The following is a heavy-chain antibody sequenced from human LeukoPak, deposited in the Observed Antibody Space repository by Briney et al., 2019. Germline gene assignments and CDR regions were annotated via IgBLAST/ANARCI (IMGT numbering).Heavy chain of an antibody. V-gene: IGHV3-11*06. CDR3: AREAWGTVTDY. Sequence: SGRSLRLSCAASGFTFSSYGMSWIRQAPGKGLEWVSYISSRSSYTNYADSVKGRFTISRDNAKNSLYLQMNSLRAEDTAVYYCAREAWGTVTDYWGLGTLVTVSS. D-gene: IGHD4-17*01. CDR1: GFTFSSYG. J-gene: IGHJ4*02. CDR2: ISSRSSYT.